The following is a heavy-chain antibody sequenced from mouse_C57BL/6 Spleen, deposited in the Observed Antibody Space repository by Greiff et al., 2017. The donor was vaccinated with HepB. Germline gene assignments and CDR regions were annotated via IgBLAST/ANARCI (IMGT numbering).Heavy chain of an antibody. CDR1: GFTFSDYG. J-gene: IGHJ2*01. V-gene: IGHV5-17*01. CDR2: ISSGSSTI. Sequence: EVMLVESGGGLVKPGGSLKLSCAASGFTFSDYGMHWVRQAPEKGLEWVAYISSGSSTIYYADTVKGRFTISRDNAKNTLFLQMTSLGSEDTAMYYCSRYYYGSRFDYWGQGTALAVSS. CDR3: SRYYYGSRFDY. D-gene: IGHD1-1*01.